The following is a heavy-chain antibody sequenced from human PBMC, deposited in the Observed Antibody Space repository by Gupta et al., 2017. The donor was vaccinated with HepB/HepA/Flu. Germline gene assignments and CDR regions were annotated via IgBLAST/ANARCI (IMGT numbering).Heavy chain of an antibody. V-gene: IGHV3-66*01. CDR2: IYSDGSV. Sequence: EVQLVESGGGLVQPGGSLRLSCVASGFTVSNKYMNWVRQAPGKGLEWVSIIYSDGSVYYADSVNGRFTVSRDNSKDTLYLQMNSLRAEDTAIYYCARAGSGYYSLDGFDVWGQGTMVTVSS. J-gene: IGHJ3*01. CDR1: GFTVSNKY. CDR3: ARAGSGYYSLDGFDV. D-gene: IGHD3-22*01.